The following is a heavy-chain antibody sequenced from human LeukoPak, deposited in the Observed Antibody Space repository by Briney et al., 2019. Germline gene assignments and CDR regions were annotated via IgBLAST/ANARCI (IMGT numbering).Heavy chain of an antibody. CDR1: GYTFTSYG. CDR3: ARADYGDYHLNWFDP. V-gene: IGHV1-18*01. CDR2: ISAYNGNT. Sequence: ASVKVSCKASGYTFTSYGISWVRQAPGQGREWMGWISAYNGNTNYAQKLQGRVTMTTDTSTSTAYMELRSLRSDDTAVYYCARADYGDYHLNWFDPWGQGTLVTVSS. D-gene: IGHD4-17*01. J-gene: IGHJ5*02.